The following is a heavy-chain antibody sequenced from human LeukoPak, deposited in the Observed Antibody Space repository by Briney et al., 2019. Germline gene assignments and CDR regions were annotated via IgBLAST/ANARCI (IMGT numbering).Heavy chain of an antibody. CDR1: GGSISSYY. Sequence: SETLSLTCTVSGGSISSYYWSWIRQPPGKGLEWIGHIYYSGSTNYNPSLKSRVTISIDTSKNQFSLKLSSVTAADTALYYCARDRASAGGFDYWGQGTLVTVSS. D-gene: IGHD2-15*01. CDR2: IYYSGST. J-gene: IGHJ4*02. CDR3: ARDRASAGGFDY. V-gene: IGHV4-59*01.